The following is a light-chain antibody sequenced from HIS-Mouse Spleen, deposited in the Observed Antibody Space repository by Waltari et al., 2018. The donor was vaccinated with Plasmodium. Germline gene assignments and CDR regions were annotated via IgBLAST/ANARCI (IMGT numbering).Light chain of an antibody. Sequence: SYVLTQPPSVSVAPGKTARITWGGNNIGSKSVHWYQQQPGQAPVLVAYDDSDRASGFPRRFSGSNSGNTAALTFSRVEAGDEADYYCQVWDSSSDHVVFGGGTKLTVL. CDR2: DDS. V-gene: IGLV3-21*03. CDR1: NIGSKS. CDR3: QVWDSSSDHVV. J-gene: IGLJ2*01.